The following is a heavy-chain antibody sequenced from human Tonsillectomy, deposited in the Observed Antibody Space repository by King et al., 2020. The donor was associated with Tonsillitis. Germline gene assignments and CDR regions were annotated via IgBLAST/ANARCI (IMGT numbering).Heavy chain of an antibody. V-gene: IGHV3-30*04. J-gene: IGHJ6*02. CDR3: TRGRYGDYVTGAYYGMDV. CDR1: GFTFSRYA. D-gene: IGHD4-17*01. Sequence: HVQLVESGGGVVQPGRSLRLSCAASGFTFSRYAMHWVRQAPGKGLELVAVIAFDGSNEYYADSVKGRFTISRDISKNTLYLQMNSLRAEDTAIYYCTRGRYGDYVTGAYYGMDVWGQGTTVTVSS. CDR2: IAFDGSNE.